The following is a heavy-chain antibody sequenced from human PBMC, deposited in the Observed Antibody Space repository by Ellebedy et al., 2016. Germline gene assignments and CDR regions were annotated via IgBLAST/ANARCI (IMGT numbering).Heavy chain of an antibody. J-gene: IGHJ6*02. CDR2: INHSGST. Sequence: SETLSLTXAVYGGSFSGYYWSWIRQPPGKGLEWIGEINHSGSTNYNPSLKSRVTISVDTSKNQFSLKLSSVTAADTAVYYCARDEITMVRGVIYGMDVWGQGTTVTVSS. V-gene: IGHV4-34*01. CDR3: ARDEITMVRGVIYGMDV. CDR1: GGSFSGYY. D-gene: IGHD3-10*01.